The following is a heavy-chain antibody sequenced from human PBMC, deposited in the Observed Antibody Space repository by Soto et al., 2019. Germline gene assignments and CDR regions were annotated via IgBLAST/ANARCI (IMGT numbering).Heavy chain of an antibody. CDR3: ARGYSSGWYSWFDP. CDR2: IISSSSTI. CDR1: GFTFNHFG. Sequence: EVQLVESGGGLVQPGGSLRLSCAASGFTFNHFGMNWVRQAPGKGLEWVSYIISSSSTIYYADSVKGRFTISRDNAKNSLYLQMNSLGAEDTAVYSCARGYSSGWYSWFDPWGQGTLVTVSS. J-gene: IGHJ5*02. D-gene: IGHD6-19*01. V-gene: IGHV3-48*01.